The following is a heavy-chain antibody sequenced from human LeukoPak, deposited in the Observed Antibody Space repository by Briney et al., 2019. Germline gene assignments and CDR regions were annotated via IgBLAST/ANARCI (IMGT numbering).Heavy chain of an antibody. CDR2: ISFSVNTK. CDR3: AREATGYSASWGDY. J-gene: IGHJ4*02. Sequence: GGSLRLSCAASGFTFSDYSMNWVRQAPGKGLEWVSYISFSVNTKYYGDSVKGRFTISRDNAKNSLYLHMDSLRAEDTAVYYCAREATGYSASWGDYWGQGTLVTVSS. V-gene: IGHV3-48*04. CDR1: GFTFSDYS. D-gene: IGHD6-13*01.